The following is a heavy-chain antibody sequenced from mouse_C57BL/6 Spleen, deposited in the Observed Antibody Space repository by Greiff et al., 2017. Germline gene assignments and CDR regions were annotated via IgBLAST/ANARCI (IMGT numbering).Heavy chain of an antibody. CDR3: ARWGTVVATEAMDY. V-gene: IGHV1-63*01. Sequence: VQLVESGAELVRPGTSVKMSCKASGYTFTNYWIGWAKQRPGHGLEWIGDIYPGGGYTNYNEKFKGKATLTADKSSSTAYMQFSSLTSEDSAIYYCARWGTVVATEAMDYWGQGTSVTVSS. J-gene: IGHJ4*01. CDR1: GYTFTNYW. CDR2: IYPGGGYT. D-gene: IGHD1-1*01.